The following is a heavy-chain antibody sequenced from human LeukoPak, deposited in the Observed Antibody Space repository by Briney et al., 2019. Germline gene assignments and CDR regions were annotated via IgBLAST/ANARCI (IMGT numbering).Heavy chain of an antibody. CDR3: ARDATPKRYSSGQIDY. Sequence: PGGSLRLSCAASGFTFSNAWMSWVRQAPGKGLEWVSSISSSSSYIYYADSVKGRFTISRDNAKNSLYLQMNSLRAEDTAVYYCARDATPKRYSSGQIDYWGQGTLVTVSS. J-gene: IGHJ4*02. V-gene: IGHV3-21*01. CDR1: GFTFSNAW. D-gene: IGHD6-19*01. CDR2: ISSSSSYI.